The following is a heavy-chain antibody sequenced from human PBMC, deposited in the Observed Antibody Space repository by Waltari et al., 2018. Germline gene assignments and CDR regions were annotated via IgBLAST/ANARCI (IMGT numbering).Heavy chain of an antibody. Sequence: QVQLQQWGAGLLKPSETLSLTCAVYGGSFSCYYWTWIRQPPGKGLDWIGEINHSGSTNYNPSLKSRVTISVDTSKNQFSLKLSSVTAADTAVYYCARNAGLYYYGSGSYYKTKPGWFDYWGQGTLVTVSS. CDR1: GGSFSCYY. V-gene: IGHV4-34*01. CDR3: ARNAGLYYYGSGSYYKTKPGWFDY. CDR2: INHSGST. D-gene: IGHD3-10*01. J-gene: IGHJ4*02.